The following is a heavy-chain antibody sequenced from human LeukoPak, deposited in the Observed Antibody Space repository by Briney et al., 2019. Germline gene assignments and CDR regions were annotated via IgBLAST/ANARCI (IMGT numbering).Heavy chain of an antibody. V-gene: IGHV3-48*03. CDR3: AREAFYYDSSGYYSPDY. Sequence: GGSLRLSCAASGFTFSSYEMNWVRQAPGKGLEWVSYISRSGSTIYYADSVKGRFTISRDNAKNSLYLQMNSLRAEDTAVYYCAREAFYYDSSGYYSPDYWGQGTLVTVSS. CDR2: ISRSGSTI. J-gene: IGHJ4*02. CDR1: GFTFSSYE. D-gene: IGHD3-22*01.